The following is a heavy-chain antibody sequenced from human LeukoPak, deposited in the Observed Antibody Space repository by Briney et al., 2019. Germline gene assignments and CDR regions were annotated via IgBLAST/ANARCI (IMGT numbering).Heavy chain of an antibody. CDR3: ARDYYTSGSPNDY. CDR2: ISGSAGNT. D-gene: IGHD3-10*01. J-gene: IGHJ4*02. Sequence: PGGSLRLSCAASGSTFSSYVMTWVRQAPGRGLEWVSGISGSAGNTYYADSVKGRFTISRDNAKNTLYLQMNSLRAEDTAVYYCARDYYTSGSPNDYWGQGTLVTVSS. CDR1: GSTFSSYV. V-gene: IGHV3-23*01.